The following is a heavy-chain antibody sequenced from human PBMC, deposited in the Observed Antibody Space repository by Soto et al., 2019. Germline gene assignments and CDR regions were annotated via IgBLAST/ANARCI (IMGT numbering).Heavy chain of an antibody. CDR3: ARVGGKVWGFDY. CDR1: GFTFSSYS. Sequence: EVQLVESGGGLVKPGGSLRLSCAASGFTFSSYSMNWVRQAPGKGLEWVSSISSSSSYIYYADSVKGRFTISRDNTRTSKYLQMTSLRAEATAVYVCARVGGKVWGFDYWGQGTLVTVSS. CDR2: ISSSSSYI. J-gene: IGHJ4*02. D-gene: IGHD3-16*01. V-gene: IGHV3-21*01.